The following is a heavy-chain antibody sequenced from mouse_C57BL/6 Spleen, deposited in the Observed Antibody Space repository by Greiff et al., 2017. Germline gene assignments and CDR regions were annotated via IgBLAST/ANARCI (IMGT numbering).Heavy chain of an antibody. CDR3: AKGNYYGSSPLYFDY. CDR2: ISSGSSTI. V-gene: IGHV5-17*01. CDR1: GFTFSDYG. Sequence: EVQGVESGGGLVKPGGSLKLSCAASGFTFSDYGMHWVRQAPEKGLEWVAYISSGSSTIYYADTVKGRFTISRDNAKNTLFLQMTSLRSEDTAMYYCAKGNYYGSSPLYFDYWGQGTTLTVSS. D-gene: IGHD1-1*01. J-gene: IGHJ2*01.